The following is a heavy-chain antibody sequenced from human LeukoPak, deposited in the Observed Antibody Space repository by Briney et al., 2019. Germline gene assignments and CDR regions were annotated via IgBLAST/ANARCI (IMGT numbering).Heavy chain of an antibody. CDR3: AKGGGGRLIYYYYMDV. CDR2: ISWNSDSI. V-gene: IGHV3-9*03. J-gene: IGHJ6*03. D-gene: IGHD3-16*01. CDR1: GFTFDDYA. Sequence: GGSLRLSCAASGFTFDDYAMHWVRQAPGKGPEWVSGISWNSDSIDYADSVKGRFTISRDNAKNSLYLQMNSLRAEDMALYYCAKGGGGRLIYYYYMDVWGKGTTVTVSS.